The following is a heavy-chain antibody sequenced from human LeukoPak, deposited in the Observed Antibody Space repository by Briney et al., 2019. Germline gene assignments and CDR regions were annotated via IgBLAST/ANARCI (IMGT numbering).Heavy chain of an antibody. J-gene: IGHJ4*02. Sequence: GGSLRLSCSASGFTFTTYVMHWVRQAPGKGLEHVSTINTNGGSTYYADSVKGRFTISRDNSKNTLYLQMNSLRAEDTAVYYCARDVRDGYSYRFDYWGQGTLVTVSS. CDR3: ARDVRDGYSYRFDY. CDR2: INTNGGST. D-gene: IGHD5-24*01. V-gene: IGHV3-64*04. CDR1: GFTFTTYV.